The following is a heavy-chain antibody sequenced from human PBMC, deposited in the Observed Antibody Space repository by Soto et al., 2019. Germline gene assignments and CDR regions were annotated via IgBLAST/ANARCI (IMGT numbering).Heavy chain of an antibody. J-gene: IGHJ4*02. D-gene: IGHD4-4*01. Sequence: GGSLRLSCAASGFTFSSYGMHWVRQAPGKGLEWVAVISYDGSNKYCADSVKGRFTISRDNSKNTLYLQMNSLRAEDTAVYYCAKVATVAEFDYWGQGTLVTVSS. CDR2: ISYDGSNK. CDR1: GFTFSSYG. V-gene: IGHV3-30*18. CDR3: AKVATVAEFDY.